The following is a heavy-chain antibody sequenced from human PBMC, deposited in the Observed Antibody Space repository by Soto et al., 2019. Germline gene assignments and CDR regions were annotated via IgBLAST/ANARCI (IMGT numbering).Heavy chain of an antibody. V-gene: IGHV3-23*01. Sequence: GGSLRLSWAASAFTFSSYAMSWVRQAPVKGLEWVSAISGSGASTYYADSVKGRFTISSDNSTNTLYLQMNSLRAQHTAVSSCAKDHTRFYSKDCCFDPCGRRPMGTVSS. CDR1: AFTFSSYA. CDR3: AKDHTRFYSKDCCFDP. CDR2: ISGSGAST. D-gene: IGHD2-15*01. J-gene: IGHJ5*02.